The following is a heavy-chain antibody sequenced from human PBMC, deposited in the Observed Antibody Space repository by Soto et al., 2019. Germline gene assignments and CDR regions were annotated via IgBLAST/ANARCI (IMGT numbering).Heavy chain of an antibody. CDR2: IYYSGST. D-gene: IGHD3-3*01. V-gene: IGHV4-39*01. CDR3: ARQLVGDDFWSGYSYYYYGMDV. Sequence: SETLSLTCTVSGGSISSSSYYWGWIRQPPGKGLEWIGSIYYSGSTYYNPSLKSRVTISVDTSKNQFSLKLSSVTAADTAVYYCARQLVGDDFWSGYSYYYYGMDVWGQGTTVTVSS. J-gene: IGHJ6*02. CDR1: GGSISSSSYY.